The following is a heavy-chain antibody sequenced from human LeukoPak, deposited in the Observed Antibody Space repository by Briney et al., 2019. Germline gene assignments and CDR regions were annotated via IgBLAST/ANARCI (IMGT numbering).Heavy chain of an antibody. CDR1: GFTFSSYA. CDR3: AKAMTRIYYYGMDV. CDR2: ISGSGGST. J-gene: IGHJ6*02. V-gene: IGHV3-23*01. D-gene: IGHD2-21*02. Sequence: PGGSLRLSCAASGFTFSSYAMSWVRQAPGKGLEWVSAISGSGGSTYYADSVKGRFTISRDNSKNTLYLQMNSLRAEDTAVYYCAKAMTRIYYYGMDVWGQGTTVTVSS.